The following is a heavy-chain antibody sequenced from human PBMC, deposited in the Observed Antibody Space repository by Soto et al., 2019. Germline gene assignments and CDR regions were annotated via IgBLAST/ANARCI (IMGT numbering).Heavy chain of an antibody. CDR3: ARSVFP. CDR1: GGSISTGGYY. CDR2: FYYSGRT. V-gene: IGHV4-31*03. Sequence: QVQLQESGPGLVKPSQTLSLTCTVSGGSISTGGYYWNWIRQHPGKGLEWIGYFYYSGRTYYNPSIKTRVTISVNTSKNQFSLKLSSVTAADTAVYYCARSVFPWGHGTLVTVSS. J-gene: IGHJ5*02.